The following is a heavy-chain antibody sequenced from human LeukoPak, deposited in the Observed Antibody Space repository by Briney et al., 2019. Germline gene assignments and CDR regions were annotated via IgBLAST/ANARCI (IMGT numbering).Heavy chain of an antibody. Sequence: AVGCLRLSCAASGFTLSSFGMHSVCQAPGKGLEWVAVIWYDGSNKYYADSVKGRFTISRDNSKNTLYLQMNSLRAEDTAVYYCARGDSGYGYYYYGMDVWGQGTTVTVSS. D-gene: IGHD5-12*01. CDR1: GFTLSSFG. CDR3: ARGDSGYGYYYYGMDV. CDR2: IWYDGSNK. V-gene: IGHV3-33*01. J-gene: IGHJ6*02.